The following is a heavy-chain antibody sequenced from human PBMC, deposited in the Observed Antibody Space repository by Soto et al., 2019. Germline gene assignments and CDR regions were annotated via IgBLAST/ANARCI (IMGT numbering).Heavy chain of an antibody. J-gene: IGHJ6*02. D-gene: IGHD2-8*01. CDR1: GFTFSSYE. CDR2: ISSSGSTI. Sequence: EVQLVESGGGLVQPGGSLRLSCAASGFTFSSYEMNWVRQAPGKGLEWVSYISSSGSTIYYADSVKGRFTISRDNAKNSLYLQMNSLRAEDTAVYYCARDDRQMYAIFDYYYYGMDVWGQGTTVTVSS. V-gene: IGHV3-48*03. CDR3: ARDDRQMYAIFDYYYYGMDV.